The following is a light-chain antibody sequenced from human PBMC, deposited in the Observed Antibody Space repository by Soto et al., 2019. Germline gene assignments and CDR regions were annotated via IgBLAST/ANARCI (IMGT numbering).Light chain of an antibody. V-gene: IGLV2-8*01. J-gene: IGLJ2*01. Sequence: QSALTQPPSASGSPGQSVTISCTGTTRDVGGYNYVSWYQQHPGKAPKLMIYEVTKRPSGVPDRFSGSKSGNTASLTVSGLQAEDEADYYCSSYAGSNNLVVFGGGTKLT. CDR3: SSYAGSNNLVV. CDR1: TRDVGGYNY. CDR2: EVT.